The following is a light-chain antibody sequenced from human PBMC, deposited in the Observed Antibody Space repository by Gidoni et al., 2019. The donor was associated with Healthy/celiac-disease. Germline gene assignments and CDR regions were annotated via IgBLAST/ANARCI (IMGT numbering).Light chain of an antibody. CDR2: RNN. CDR1: SNIVGNQG. CDR3: SALDSSLSAVV. V-gene: IGLV10-54*02. J-gene: IGLJ2*01. Sequence: QAGLTQPPSVSKGLRQTATLTFTGNSNIVGNQGAAWLQQHQGHPPKLLSYRNNNRPSGISERFSASRSGNTASLTITGLQPEDEADYYCSALDSSLSAVVFGGGTKLTVL.